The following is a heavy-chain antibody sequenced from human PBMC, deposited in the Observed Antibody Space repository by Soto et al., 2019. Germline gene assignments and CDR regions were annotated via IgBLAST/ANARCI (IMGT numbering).Heavy chain of an antibody. Sequence: QLHLVQSGAVVKKPGASVTVSCSASGYPVTAYYMHWVRQAPGRGLEWMGGINPATGAAKYTQTFQGRVHRTRDPSTRTVFMELSGLTSEDTAVFYCARGGGVGVAGSAAFDMWGQGTLVTVSS. V-gene: IGHV1-2*02. D-gene: IGHD3-3*01. CDR2: INPATGAA. J-gene: IGHJ3*02. CDR1: GYPVTAYY. CDR3: ARGGGVGVAGSAAFDM.